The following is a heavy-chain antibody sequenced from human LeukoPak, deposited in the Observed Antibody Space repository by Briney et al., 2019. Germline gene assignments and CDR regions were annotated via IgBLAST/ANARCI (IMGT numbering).Heavy chain of an antibody. J-gene: IGHJ4*02. CDR2: ISGSGGST. Sequence: GGSLRLSCAASGFTFSSYAMSWVRQAPGKGLEWVSAISGSGGSTYYADSVKGRFTISRDNSKNTLYLQMNSLRAEDTAVYYCARIPLGYSGAYYFDYWGQGTLVTVSP. D-gene: IGHD5-12*01. CDR3: ARIPLGYSGAYYFDY. CDR1: GFTFSSYA. V-gene: IGHV3-23*01.